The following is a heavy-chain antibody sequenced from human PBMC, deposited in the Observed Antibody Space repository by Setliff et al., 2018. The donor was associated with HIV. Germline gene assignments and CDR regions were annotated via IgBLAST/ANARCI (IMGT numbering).Heavy chain of an antibody. CDR2: VQNRGTT. Sequence: SETLSLTCAVSGDSLSNDYWSWIRQSPGKGLEWIGYVQNRGTTNYTSSLKSRVTISVDTSRNQFSLKLTSVTAADTAVYYCARDRHIAVSGDDAFDIWGQG. V-gene: IGHV4-4*08. CDR3: ARDRHIAVSGDDAFDI. J-gene: IGHJ3*02. CDR1: GDSLSNDY. D-gene: IGHD6-19*01.